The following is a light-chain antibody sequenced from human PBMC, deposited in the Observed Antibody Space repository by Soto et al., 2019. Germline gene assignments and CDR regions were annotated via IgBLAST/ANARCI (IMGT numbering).Light chain of an antibody. Sequence: EIVLTQSPATLSLSPGERATLSCRASQSVSSYLAWYQQKPGQAPRLLIYDASNMATGIPARFSGSGSRTDFTLTISSLEPEDFAVYYCQQRSNWPPGYTFGQGTKLEIK. J-gene: IGKJ2*01. CDR1: QSVSSY. V-gene: IGKV3-11*01. CDR2: DAS. CDR3: QQRSNWPPGYT.